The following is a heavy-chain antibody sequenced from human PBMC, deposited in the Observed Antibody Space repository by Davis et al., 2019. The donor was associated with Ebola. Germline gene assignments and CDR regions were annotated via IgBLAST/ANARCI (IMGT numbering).Heavy chain of an antibody. Sequence: GGSLRLSCAASGFTFSSDWMTWVRQAPGKGLEWVANIKQDGTEKNYADSVKGRFTISRDNVKNSVYLQMDNLRAEDTAIYYCARLRYSDCWGQGTLVTVSS. CDR2: IKQDGTEK. D-gene: IGHD2-15*01. V-gene: IGHV3-7*01. CDR3: ARLRYSDC. J-gene: IGHJ4*02. CDR1: GFTFSSDW.